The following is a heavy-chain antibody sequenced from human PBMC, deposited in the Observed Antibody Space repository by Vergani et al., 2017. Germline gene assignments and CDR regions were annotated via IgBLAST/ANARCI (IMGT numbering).Heavy chain of an antibody. CDR1: GGSISSGGYS. J-gene: IGHJ2*01. Sequence: QLQLQESGSGLVKPSQTLSLTCAVSGGSISSGGYSWSWIRQPPGKGLEWIGYIYYSGRTYYNPSLKSRVTISVDRSKNQFSLKLSSVTAADTAVYYCASLIGYSSGWNWYFDLWGRGTLVTVSS. D-gene: IGHD6-19*01. CDR3: ASLIGYSSGWNWYFDL. V-gene: IGHV4-30-2*01. CDR2: IYYSGRT.